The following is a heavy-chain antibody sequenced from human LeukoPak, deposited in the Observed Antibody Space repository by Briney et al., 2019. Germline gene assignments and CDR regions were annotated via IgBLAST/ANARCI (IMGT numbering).Heavy chain of an antibody. Sequence: ETLSLTCTVSGGSISSYYWSWIRQPPGKGLEWVANIKKDGSEKYYVDSVKGRFTISRDNAKNSLYLQMNSLRAEDAAVYYCARELRTTSRGAFDIWGQGTMVTVSS. V-gene: IGHV3-7*01. CDR1: GGSISSYY. D-gene: IGHD4-17*01. CDR2: IKKDGSEK. CDR3: ARELRTTSRGAFDI. J-gene: IGHJ3*02.